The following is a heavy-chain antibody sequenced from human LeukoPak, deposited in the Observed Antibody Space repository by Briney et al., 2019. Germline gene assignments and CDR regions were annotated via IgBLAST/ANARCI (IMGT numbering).Heavy chain of an antibody. V-gene: IGHV3-11*04. D-gene: IGHD3-10*01. J-gene: IGHJ4*02. CDR2: ISSSGNSI. CDR1: GFTFGDYY. Sequence: PGGSLRLSCAASGFTFGDYYMSWIRQAPGKGLEWVSYISSSGNSISYADSVKGRFTISRDNAKNSLYLQMNSLRAEDTAVYYCAREIIWFGELPKGFDYWGQGTLVTVSS. CDR3: AREIIWFGELPKGFDY.